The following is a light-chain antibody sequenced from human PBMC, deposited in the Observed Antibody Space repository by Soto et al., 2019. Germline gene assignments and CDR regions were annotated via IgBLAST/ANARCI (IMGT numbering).Light chain of an antibody. Sequence: QSALTQPASVSGSPGQSITISCTGTSSDVGGYNYVSWYQQHPGKAPKLMIYEVSNRPSGVSNRFSGSKSGNTASLTISGLQAEYEADYYCSSYPSSSTLVVFGGGTKLTVL. CDR2: EVS. CDR1: SSDVGGYNY. J-gene: IGLJ2*01. V-gene: IGLV2-14*01. CDR3: SSYPSSSTLVV.